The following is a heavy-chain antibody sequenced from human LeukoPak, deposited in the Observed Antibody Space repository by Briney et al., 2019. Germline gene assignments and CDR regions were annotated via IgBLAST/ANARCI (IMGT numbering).Heavy chain of an antibody. D-gene: IGHD3-9*01. CDR3: AEYYDLFTGYYAIDP. V-gene: IGHV3-30*18. CDR2: ISSDGNEK. CDR1: GFTFSSCG. J-gene: IGHJ5*02. Sequence: PGGSLRLSCSASGFTFSSCGMHWVRPAPGKGLEWVAVISSDGNEKYYADSVKGRFTISRDNSKNTLYLQMNSLRADDTAVYYCAEYYDLFTGYYAIDPWGQGTLVIVSS.